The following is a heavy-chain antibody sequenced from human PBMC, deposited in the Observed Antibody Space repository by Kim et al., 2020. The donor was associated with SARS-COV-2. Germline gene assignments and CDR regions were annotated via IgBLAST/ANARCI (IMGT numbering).Heavy chain of an antibody. CDR1: GFTFSSFS. CDR2: INSQSEYI. D-gene: IGHD5-18*01. J-gene: IGHJ4*02. CDR3: VGDMRTYSYGPLDY. Sequence: GGSLRLSCAASGFTFSSFSLNWIRQAPGKGLEWVAYINSQSEYIFYVDSVKGRFTISRDNARNVVYLLMNNLRAEDTAVYYCVGDMRTYSYGPLDYWGQGTLVTVSS. V-gene: IGHV3-21*05.